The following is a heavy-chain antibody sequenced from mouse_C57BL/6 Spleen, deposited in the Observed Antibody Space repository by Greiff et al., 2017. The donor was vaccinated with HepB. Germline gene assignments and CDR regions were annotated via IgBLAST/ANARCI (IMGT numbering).Heavy chain of an antibody. Sequence: ESGPGLVKPSPSLSLTCSVTGYSITSGYYWNWIRQFPGNKLEWMGYISYDGSNNYNPSLKNRISITRDTSTNQLFLKLNSVTTEDTATYYCARDADYGRTWFAYWGQGTLVTVAA. CDR3: ARDADYGRTWFAY. V-gene: IGHV3-6*01. J-gene: IGHJ3*01. CDR2: ISYDGSN. CDR1: GYSITSGYY. D-gene: IGHD1-1*01.